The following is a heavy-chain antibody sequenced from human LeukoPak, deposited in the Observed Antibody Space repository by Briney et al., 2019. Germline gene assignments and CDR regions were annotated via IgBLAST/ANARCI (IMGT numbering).Heavy chain of an antibody. CDR1: GGTFSSYA. V-gene: IGHV1-69*04. CDR2: IIPILGIA. Sequence: SVTVSCKASGGTFSSYAISWVRQAPGQGLEWMGRIIPILGIANYAQKFQGRVTITADKSTSTAYMELSSLRSEDTAVYYCAMAEEPHYYYGMDVWGQGTTVTVSS. CDR3: AMAEEPHYYYGMDV. J-gene: IGHJ6*02. D-gene: IGHD6-19*01.